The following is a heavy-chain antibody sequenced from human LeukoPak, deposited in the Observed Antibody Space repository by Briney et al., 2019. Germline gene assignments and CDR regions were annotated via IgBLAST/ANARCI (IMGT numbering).Heavy chain of an antibody. CDR1: GDTFSNYG. CDR2: INPSGGST. D-gene: IGHD3-10*01. J-gene: IGHJ3*02. CDR3: ARDGWGSGSYSAFDI. Sequence: ASVKVSCKASGDTFSNYGITWVRQAPGQGLEWMGIINPSGGSTSYAQKFQGRVTMTRDTSTSTVYMELSSLRSEDTAVYYCARDGWGSGSYSAFDIWGQGTMVTVSS. V-gene: IGHV1-46*01.